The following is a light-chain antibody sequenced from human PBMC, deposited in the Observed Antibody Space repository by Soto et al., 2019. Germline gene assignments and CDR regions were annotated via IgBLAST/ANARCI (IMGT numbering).Light chain of an antibody. J-gene: IGLJ2*01. CDR2: SNK. CDR3: ASWDDSLNVVV. CDR1: SSNIGVNT. V-gene: IGLV1-44*01. Sequence: QSVVTQPPSASGTPGQGVTISCSGSSSNIGVNTVNWYQQLPGTAPKLLIYSNKLRPSGVPDRFSGSKSGTSASLAISGLQSEDDADYHCASWDDSLNVVVFGGGTKLTVL.